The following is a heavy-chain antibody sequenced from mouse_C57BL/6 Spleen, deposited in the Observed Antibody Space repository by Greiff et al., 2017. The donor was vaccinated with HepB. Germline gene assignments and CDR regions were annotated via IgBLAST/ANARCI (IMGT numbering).Heavy chain of an antibody. D-gene: IGHD2-3*01. Sequence: VKLQQPGAELVKPGASVKLSCKASGYTFTSYWMHWVKQRPGQGLEWIGMIHPNSGSTNYNEKFKSKATLTVDKSSSTAYMQLSSLTSEDSAVYYCAREGVYDGYSWFAYWGQGTLVTVSA. V-gene: IGHV1-64*01. CDR3: AREGVYDGYSWFAY. CDR1: GYTFTSYW. CDR2: IHPNSGST. J-gene: IGHJ3*01.